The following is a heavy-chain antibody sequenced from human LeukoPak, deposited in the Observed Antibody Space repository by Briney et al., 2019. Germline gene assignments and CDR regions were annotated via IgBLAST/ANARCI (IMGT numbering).Heavy chain of an antibody. J-gene: IGHJ5*02. CDR1: GFTFSSYA. CDR3: ARDQFDIVVP. D-gene: IGHD2-2*01. Sequence: GGSLRLSCAASGFTFSSYAMHWVRQAPGKGLEWVAVISYDGSNKYYADSVKGRFTISRDTSKNTLYLQMNSLRAEDTAVYYCARDQFDIVVPWGQGTLVTVSS. V-gene: IGHV3-30-3*01. CDR2: ISYDGSNK.